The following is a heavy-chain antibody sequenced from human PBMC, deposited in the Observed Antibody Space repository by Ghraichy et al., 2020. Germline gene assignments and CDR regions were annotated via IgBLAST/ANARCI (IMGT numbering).Heavy chain of an antibody. CDR2: ICYSGST. CDR1: GGSISSSSYC. V-gene: IGHV4-39*01. Sequence: SETLSLTCTVSGGSISSSSYCWGWIRQPPGKGLEWIGSICYSGSTYYNPSLKSRVTISVDTSKNQFPLKLSSVTAADTAVYYCARIAAAGTRSPMDVWGQGTTVTVSS. D-gene: IGHD6-13*01. J-gene: IGHJ6*02. CDR3: ARIAAAGTRSPMDV.